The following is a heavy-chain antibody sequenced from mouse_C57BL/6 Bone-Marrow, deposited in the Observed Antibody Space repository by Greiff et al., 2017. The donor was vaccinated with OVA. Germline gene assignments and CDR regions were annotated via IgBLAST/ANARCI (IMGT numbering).Heavy chain of an antibody. CDR2: IDPSDSHT. J-gene: IGHJ2*01. D-gene: IGHD2-1*01. CDR3: ARVGNLLDY. Sequence: VQLQQPGAELVRPGTSVKLSCKASGYTFTSYWMHWVKQRPGQGLEWIGVIDPSDSHTNYNQKFKGKATLTVDTSSSTAYMQLSSLTSEDSAVYYCARVGNLLDYWGQGTTLTVSS. V-gene: IGHV1-59*01. CDR1: GYTFTSYW.